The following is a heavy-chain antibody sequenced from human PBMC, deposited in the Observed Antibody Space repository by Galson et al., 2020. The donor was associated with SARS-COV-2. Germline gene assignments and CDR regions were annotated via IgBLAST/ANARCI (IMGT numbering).Heavy chain of an antibody. CDR3: ARGRGDIVVVPAAMMNWFDP. D-gene: IGHD2-2*01. CDR1: GGTFSSYA. V-gene: IGHV1-69*01. Sequence: KISCKASGGTFSSYAISWVRQAPGQGLEWMGGIIPIFGTANYAQKFQGRVTITADESTSTAYMELSSLRSEDTAVYYCARGRGDIVVVPAAMMNWFDPWGQGTLVTVSS. CDR2: IIPIFGTA. J-gene: IGHJ5*02.